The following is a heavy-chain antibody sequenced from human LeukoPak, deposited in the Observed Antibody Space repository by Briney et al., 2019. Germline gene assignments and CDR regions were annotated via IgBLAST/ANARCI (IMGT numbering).Heavy chain of an antibody. CDR2: INPNSVDT. CDR3: ATQRGSYLWGTDFDY. Sequence: GASVKVSCKASGYTLTGYYMHWVRQAPGQGLEWMGWINPNSVDTKYAQKFQGGVTMTRDTSISTAYMELSRLGSDDTAVYYCATQRGSYLWGTDFDYWGQGTLVSVSS. J-gene: IGHJ4*02. D-gene: IGHD3-16*01. CDR1: GYTLTGYY. V-gene: IGHV1-2*02.